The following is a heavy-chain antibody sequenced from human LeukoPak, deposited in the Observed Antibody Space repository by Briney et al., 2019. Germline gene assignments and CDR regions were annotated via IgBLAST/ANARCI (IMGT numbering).Heavy chain of an antibody. CDR1: GGSISNYY. CDR2: IHDSGST. CDR3: ARLDAAAGRYLQFFY. Sequence: SGTLSLTCTVSGGSISNYYWSWIRQSPEKGLEWIGYIHDSGSTNYNPSLKSRVTISVDTSKNQFSLKLSSVTAADTAVYYCARLDAAAGRYLQFFYRGQGTLVTVSS. J-gene: IGHJ4*02. V-gene: IGHV4-59*08. D-gene: IGHD5-24*01.